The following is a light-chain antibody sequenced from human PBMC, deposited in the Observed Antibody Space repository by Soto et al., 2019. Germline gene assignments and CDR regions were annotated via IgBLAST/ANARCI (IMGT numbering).Light chain of an antibody. V-gene: IGKV3-20*01. CDR2: GAS. Sequence: EIVLTQSPGTLSLSPGERATLSCRASQSVSSSYLAWYQQKPGQAPRLLIYGASSRATGIPDRFSGSGSGTEFTLTISRLEPEEFAVYYCQQYGSSSYPFGQGTKLEIK. CDR1: QSVSSSY. J-gene: IGKJ2*01. CDR3: QQYGSSSYP.